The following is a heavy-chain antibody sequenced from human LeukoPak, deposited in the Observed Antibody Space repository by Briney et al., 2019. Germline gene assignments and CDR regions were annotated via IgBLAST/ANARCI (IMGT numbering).Heavy chain of an antibody. Sequence: PGGSLRLSCAASGFTFSSYSMNWVRQAPGKGLEWVSSISSSSSYIYYADSVKGRFTISRDNAKNSLYLQMNSLRAEDTAVYYCARSTRGSSSTGYFDYWGQGTLVTVSS. V-gene: IGHV3-21*01. CDR3: ARSTRGSSSTGYFDY. CDR2: ISSSSSYI. CDR1: GFTFSSYS. D-gene: IGHD6-6*01. J-gene: IGHJ4*02.